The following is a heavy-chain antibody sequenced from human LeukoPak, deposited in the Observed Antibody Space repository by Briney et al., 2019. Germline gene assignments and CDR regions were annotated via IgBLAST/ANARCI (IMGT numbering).Heavy chain of an antibody. J-gene: IGHJ4*02. D-gene: IGHD5-24*01. CDR3: AKPRSGGWLRMFDY. Sequence: SGGSLRLSCAASGFTVSANHMSWVRQTPGEGLEWVSTLYSGGSIYYADSVKGRFTISRDNSKNTLYLQMNSLRAEDTAVYYCAKPRSGGWLRMFDYWGQGTLVTVSS. CDR2: LYSGGSI. V-gene: IGHV3-53*01. CDR1: GFTVSANH.